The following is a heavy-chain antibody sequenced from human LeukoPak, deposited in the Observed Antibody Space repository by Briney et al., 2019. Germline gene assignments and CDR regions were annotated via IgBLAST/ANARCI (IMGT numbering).Heavy chain of an antibody. D-gene: IGHD1-26*01. V-gene: IGHV3-30*02. CDR3: AKDLSIVGGAGYFDY. CDR1: GFTFSSYG. Sequence: PGGSLRLSCAASGFTFSSYGMHWVRQAPGKGLEWVAFIRYDGSNKYYADSVKGRFTISRDNSKNTLYLQMNSLRAEDTAVYYCAKDLSIVGGAGYFDYWGQGTLVTVSS. CDR2: IRYDGSNK. J-gene: IGHJ4*02.